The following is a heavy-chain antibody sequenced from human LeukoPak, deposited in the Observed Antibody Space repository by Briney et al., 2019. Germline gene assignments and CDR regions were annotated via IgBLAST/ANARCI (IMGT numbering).Heavy chain of an antibody. CDR3: ARDLISSGWYGGFDY. V-gene: IGHV3-66*01. CDR1: GFTFSSYA. D-gene: IGHD6-19*01. Sequence: PGGSLRLSCSASGFTFSSYAMSWVRQAPGKGLEWVSVIYGGGSTYYADSVKGRFTMSRDNSKDTLYLEMNSLRAEDTAVYYCARDLISSGWYGGFDYWGQGTLVTVSS. J-gene: IGHJ4*02. CDR2: IYGGGST.